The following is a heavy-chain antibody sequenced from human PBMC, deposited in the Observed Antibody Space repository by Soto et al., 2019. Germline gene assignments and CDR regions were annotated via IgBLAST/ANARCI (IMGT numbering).Heavy chain of an antibody. CDR2: INACNGNR. Sequence: GASVKVSCKASGYTFTSYAMHWVRQAPGQRLEWMGWINACNGNRKYSQKFQGRVTITRDTSASTAYMELSSLRSEDTAVYYCARDSPPSDYWGQGTLVTV. CDR1: GYTFTSYA. J-gene: IGHJ4*02. CDR3: ARDSPPSDY. V-gene: IGHV1-3*01.